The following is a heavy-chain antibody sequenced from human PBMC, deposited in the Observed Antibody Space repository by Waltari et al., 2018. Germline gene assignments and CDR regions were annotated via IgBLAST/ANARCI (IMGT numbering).Heavy chain of an antibody. CDR1: GGSFSGSP. D-gene: IGHD2-2*01. CDR3: ARALGYCSSTSCYALYYYYGMDV. Sequence: QVQLQQWGAGLLKPSETLSLTCAVYGGSFSGSPRSWIRQPPGNGLGGLGEINHSGSTNYNPSLKSRVTISVDTSKNQFSLKLSSVTAADTAVYYCARALGYCSSTSCYALYYYYGMDVWGQGTTVTVSS. J-gene: IGHJ6*02. V-gene: IGHV4-34*01. CDR2: INHSGST.